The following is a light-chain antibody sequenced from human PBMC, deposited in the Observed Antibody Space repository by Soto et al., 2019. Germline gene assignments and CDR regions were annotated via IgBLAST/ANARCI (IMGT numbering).Light chain of an antibody. CDR1: QSVSSN. J-gene: IGKJ1*01. V-gene: IGKV3-15*01. CDR3: QQYNNWPWT. Sequence: DIVMTQSPATLSVSPGEGATLSCRASQSVSSNLAWYQQKPGQAPRLLIYGASARATGIPARFSGSGSGTEFTLTFTSLQSEDSVVYYCQQYNNWPWTFGQGTKVDIK. CDR2: GAS.